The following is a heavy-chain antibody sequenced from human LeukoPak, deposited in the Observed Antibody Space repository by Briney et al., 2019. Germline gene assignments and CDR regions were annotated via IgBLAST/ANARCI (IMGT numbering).Heavy chain of an antibody. J-gene: IGHJ5*02. CDR2: INHSGST. V-gene: IGHV4-34*01. Sequence: PSETLPLTCAVYGGSFSGYYWSWIRQPPGKGLEWIGEINHSGSTNYNPPLKSRVTISVDTSKNQFSLKLSSVTAADTAVYYCARCITIFGVVIGWFDPWGQGTLVTVSS. CDR3: ARCITIFGVVIGWFDP. CDR1: GGSFSGYY. D-gene: IGHD3-3*01.